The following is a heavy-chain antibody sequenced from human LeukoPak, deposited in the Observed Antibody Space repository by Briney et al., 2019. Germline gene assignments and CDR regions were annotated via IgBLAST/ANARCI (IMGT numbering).Heavy chain of an antibody. CDR2: IHHSVSP. CDR1: GGSISNYY. CDR3: ARDILMVGATHYFDY. V-gene: IGHV4-59*01. J-gene: IGHJ4*02. D-gene: IGHD1-26*01. Sequence: SETLSLTCTASGGSISNYYWSWIRQPPGKRLEWIGYIHHSVSPTYNPSLRSRVTISVVTSKNQFSLKVSSVTAADTAVYYCARDILMVGATHYFDYWGQGALVTVSS.